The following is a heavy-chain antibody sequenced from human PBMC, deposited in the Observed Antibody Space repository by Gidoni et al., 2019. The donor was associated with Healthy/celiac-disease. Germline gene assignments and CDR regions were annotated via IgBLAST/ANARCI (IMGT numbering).Heavy chain of an antibody. D-gene: IGHD3-3*01. CDR3: AREGYYDFWSGYYGMDV. V-gene: IGHV3-48*02. CDR2: ISSSSSTI. CDR1: GFTFSSYS. J-gene: IGHJ6*02. Sequence: EVQLVESGGGLVQPGGSLRLSCAASGFTFSSYSMNWVRQAPGKGLEWVSYISSSSSTIYYADSVKGRFTISRDNAKNSLYLQMNSLRDEDTAVYYCAREGYYDFWSGYYGMDVWGQGTTVTVSS.